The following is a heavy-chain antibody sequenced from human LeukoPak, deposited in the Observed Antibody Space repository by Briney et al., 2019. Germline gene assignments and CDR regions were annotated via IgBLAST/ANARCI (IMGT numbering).Heavy chain of an antibody. V-gene: IGHV3-66*02. J-gene: IGHJ4*02. D-gene: IGHD3-22*01. CDR3: ARALGDSSGYYIDY. CDR1: GFTVSSNY. Sequence: GGSLRLSCAASGFTVSSNYMSWVRQAPGKGLEWVSVIYSGGSTYYADSVKGRFTISRDNSKNTLYLQMNSLRAEDTAVYYCARALGDSSGYYIDYWGQGTLVTVSS. CDR2: IYSGGST.